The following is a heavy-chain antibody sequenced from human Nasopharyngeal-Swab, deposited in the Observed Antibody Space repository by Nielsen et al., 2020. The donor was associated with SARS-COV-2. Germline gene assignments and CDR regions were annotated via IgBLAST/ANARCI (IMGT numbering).Heavy chain of an antibody. CDR1: GASISNNNYY. Sequence: SETLSLTCTISGASISNNNYYWGWMRQPPGKGREWIGMIYYSGTTYDNPSLKSRVTISVDTSESQFSLKLNSVTAADTAVYYCARRDRYYDFWMDWGQGTLVTVSS. D-gene: IGHD3-3*01. J-gene: IGHJ4*02. V-gene: IGHV4-39*01. CDR2: IYYSGTT. CDR3: ARRDRYYDFWMD.